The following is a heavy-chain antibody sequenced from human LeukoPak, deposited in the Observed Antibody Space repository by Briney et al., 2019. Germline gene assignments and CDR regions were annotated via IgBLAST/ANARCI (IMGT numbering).Heavy chain of an antibody. D-gene: IGHD3-16*01. Sequence: ASVKVSCKASGYTFTSYGITWVRQAPGQGLEWMGWVSPYNDNTNYAQNLQDRVTMTTDTSATTAYMELGSLRSDDTAVYYCARGSYEDYWGQGTLVTVSS. CDR1: GYTFTSYG. CDR2: VSPYNDNT. CDR3: ARGSYEDY. J-gene: IGHJ4*02. V-gene: IGHV1-18*01.